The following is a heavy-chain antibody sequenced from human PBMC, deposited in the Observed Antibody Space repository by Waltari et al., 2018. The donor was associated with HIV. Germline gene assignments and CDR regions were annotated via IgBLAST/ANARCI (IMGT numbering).Heavy chain of an antibody. V-gene: IGHV4-34*01. CDR2: IYQTGST. CDR1: GESLGEYHREPHPSFNPHN. CDR3: ARGVSPDHLWASYPDF. Sequence: QVELQQWGTGLLKTSETLSLKCAVYGESLGEYHREPHPSFNPHNRTWFRPHPGKGLEWVGEIYQTGSTNSNPSLKSRLSMSIDTIKKQFSLKLISVTAADTAVYYCARGVSPDHLWASYPDFWGQGTLVTVSS. D-gene: IGHD3-16*02. J-gene: IGHJ4*02.